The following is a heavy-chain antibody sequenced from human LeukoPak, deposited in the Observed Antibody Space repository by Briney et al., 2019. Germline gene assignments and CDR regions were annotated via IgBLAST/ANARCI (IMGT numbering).Heavy chain of an antibody. CDR2: ISGSGGST. CDR3: AKYPGAAVAGDFDY. V-gene: IGHV3-23*01. Sequence: GGSLRLSCAASGFTFSSYAMSWVRQAPGKGLEWVSAISGSGGSTYYTDSVKGRFTISRDNSKNTLYLQMNSLRAEHTAVYYCAKYPGAAVAGDFDYWGQGTLVTVSS. D-gene: IGHD6-19*01. CDR1: GFTFSSYA. J-gene: IGHJ4*02.